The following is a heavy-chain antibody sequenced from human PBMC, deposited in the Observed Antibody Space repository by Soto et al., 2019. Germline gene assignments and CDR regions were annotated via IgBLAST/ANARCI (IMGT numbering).Heavy chain of an antibody. Sequence: PSETLSLTCTVSGGSISSSSYYWGWIRQPPGKGLEWIGYIYHSGSTYYNPSLKSRVTISVDRSKNQFSLKLSSVTAADTAVYYCASQLWFGGQFGYWGQGTLVTVSS. CDR3: ASQLWFGGQFGY. D-gene: IGHD3-10*01. V-gene: IGHV4-39*07. J-gene: IGHJ4*02. CDR2: IYHSGST. CDR1: GGSISSSSYY.